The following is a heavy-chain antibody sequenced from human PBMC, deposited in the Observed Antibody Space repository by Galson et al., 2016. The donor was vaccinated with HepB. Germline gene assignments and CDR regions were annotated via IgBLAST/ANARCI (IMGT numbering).Heavy chain of an antibody. CDR2: ISHDGSTE. D-gene: IGHD3-3*01. Sequence: SLRLSCAASGFSFSNYGMTWVRQAPGKGLEWVALISHDGSTEYYADSVKGRFTISRDNAKNSLYLEMNSLRAEDTAWYYCARESTIFGVVTLGDYFDYWGQGTLVTVSS. CDR3: ARESTIFGVVTLGDYFDY. V-gene: IGHV3-30*03. CDR1: GFSFSNYG. J-gene: IGHJ4*02.